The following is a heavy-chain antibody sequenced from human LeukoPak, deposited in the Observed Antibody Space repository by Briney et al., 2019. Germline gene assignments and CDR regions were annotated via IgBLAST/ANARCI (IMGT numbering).Heavy chain of an antibody. CDR1: GYTFTSYG. D-gene: IGHD6-13*01. V-gene: IGHV1-18*01. J-gene: IGHJ4*02. Sequence: ASVKVSCKASGYTFTSYGISWVRQAPGQGLEWMGWISAYNGNTNYAQKLQGRVAMTTDTSTSTAYMELRSLRSDDTAVYYCARGRHVAAAGDFDYWGQGTLVTVSS. CDR3: ARGRHVAAAGDFDY. CDR2: ISAYNGNT.